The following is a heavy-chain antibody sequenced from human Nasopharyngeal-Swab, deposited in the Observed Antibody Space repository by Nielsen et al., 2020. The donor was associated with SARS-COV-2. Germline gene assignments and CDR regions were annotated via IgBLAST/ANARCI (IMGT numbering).Heavy chain of an antibody. CDR3: ARGVGVDDFWSGRFDY. CDR1: GFTFSSYA. CDR2: ISGSGGST. Sequence: GESLKISCAASGFTFSSYAMSWVRQAPGKGLEWVSAISGSGGSTYYADSVKGRFTISRGNSKNTLYLQMNSLRAEDTAVYYCARGVGVDDFWSGRFDYWGQGTLVTVSS. D-gene: IGHD3-3*01. J-gene: IGHJ4*02. V-gene: IGHV3-23*01.